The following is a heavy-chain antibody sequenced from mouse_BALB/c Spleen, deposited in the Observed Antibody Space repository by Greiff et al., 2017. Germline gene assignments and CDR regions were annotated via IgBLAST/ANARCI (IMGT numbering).Heavy chain of an antibody. CDR1: GFNIKDYY. CDR2: IDPENGDT. J-gene: IGHJ3*01. Sequence: EVQLQQSGAELVRSGASVKLSCTASGFNIKDYYMHWVKQRPEQGLEWIGWIDPENGDTEYAPKFQGKATMTADTSSNTAYLQLSSLTSEDTAVFSCYPDGGGGAWFAYWGQGTLVTVSA. CDR3: YPDGGGGAWFAY. V-gene: IGHV14-4*02.